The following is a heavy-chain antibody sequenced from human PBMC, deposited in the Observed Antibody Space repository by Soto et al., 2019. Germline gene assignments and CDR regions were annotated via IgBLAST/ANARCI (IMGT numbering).Heavy chain of an antibody. J-gene: IGHJ4*02. D-gene: IGHD2-8*02. CDR1: GGSFSDFY. CDR3: ARDKITGLFDY. V-gene: IGHV4-59*01. CDR2: IYYSGST. Sequence: SETLSLTCAVYGGSFSDFYWNWIRQSPGKGLEWIGYIYYSGSTNYNPSLKSRVTISVDTSKNQFSLKLSSVTAADTAVYYCARDKITGLFDYWGQGTLVTVSS.